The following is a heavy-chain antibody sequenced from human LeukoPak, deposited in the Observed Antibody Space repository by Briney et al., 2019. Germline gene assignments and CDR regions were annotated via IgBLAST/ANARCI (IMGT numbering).Heavy chain of an antibody. CDR1: GFTVSSNY. CDR3: ARDGSSRSLGN. J-gene: IGHJ4*02. V-gene: IGHV3-53*01. Sequence: SGGSLRLSCAASGFTVSSNYMSWVRQAPGKGLEWVSVIDNSGSTYYADSVKGRFTISRDNSKNTVYLQMNSLRAEDTAVYYCARDGSSRSLGNWGQGTLVSVSS. CDR2: IDNSGST.